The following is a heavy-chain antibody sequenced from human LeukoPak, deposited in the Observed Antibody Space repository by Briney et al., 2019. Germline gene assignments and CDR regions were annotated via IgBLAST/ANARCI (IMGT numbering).Heavy chain of an antibody. CDR2: INPNSGGT. J-gene: IGHJ4*02. CDR1: GYTFTGYY. V-gene: IGHV1-2*02. Sequence: ASVKVSCKASGYTFTGYYMHWVRQAPGQGLEWMGWINPNSGGTNYAQKFQGRVTMTRDTSISTAYMELSRLRSDDTAVYYCATDLIAAAGTPKDYWGQGTLVTVSS. D-gene: IGHD6-13*01. CDR3: ATDLIAAAGTPKDY.